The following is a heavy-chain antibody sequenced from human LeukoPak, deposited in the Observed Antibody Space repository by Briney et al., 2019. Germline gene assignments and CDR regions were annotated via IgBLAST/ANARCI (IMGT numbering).Heavy chain of an antibody. CDR1: GFTFSSYA. J-gene: IGHJ4*02. Sequence: GGSLRLSCAASGFTFSSYAMSWVRQAPGKGLEWVSAISGSGHSTYCADSVKGRFTISRDNSKNTLYLQMNSLRAEDTAVYYCAKDHGRYGWYDYFDYWGQGALVTVSS. D-gene: IGHD6-19*01. V-gene: IGHV3-23*01. CDR2: ISGSGHST. CDR3: AKDHGRYGWYDYFDY.